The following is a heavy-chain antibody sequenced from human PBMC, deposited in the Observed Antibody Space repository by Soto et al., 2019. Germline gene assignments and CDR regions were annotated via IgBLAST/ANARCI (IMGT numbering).Heavy chain of an antibody. CDR1: GFNFDNYW. V-gene: IGHV3-7*01. J-gene: IGHJ4*02. CDR3: ARDTTGILDY. Sequence: EVQLVESGGGLVQPGGSLRLSCAASGFNFDNYWMAWVRQAPGKGLEWVANIKQDGSDKNYVDSVKGRFTISRDNAKNSLYLQMTSLRAEDSAVYSCARDTTGILDYWGQGTLVNVAS. CDR2: IKQDGSDK. D-gene: IGHD1-1*01.